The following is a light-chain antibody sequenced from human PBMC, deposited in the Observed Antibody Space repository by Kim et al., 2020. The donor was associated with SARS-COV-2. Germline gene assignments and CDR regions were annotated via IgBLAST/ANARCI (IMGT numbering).Light chain of an antibody. CDR2: SNN. V-gene: IGLV1-44*01. Sequence: QSVLTQPPSASGTPGQRVTISCSGSRSNIGSNTVNWYQQLPGTAPKLLIYSNNQRPSGVPDRFSGSKSGTSASLAISGLQSEDEADYYCAAWDDNLNGPVFGGGTQLTVL. CDR1: RSNIGSNT. CDR3: AAWDDNLNGPV. J-gene: IGLJ3*02.